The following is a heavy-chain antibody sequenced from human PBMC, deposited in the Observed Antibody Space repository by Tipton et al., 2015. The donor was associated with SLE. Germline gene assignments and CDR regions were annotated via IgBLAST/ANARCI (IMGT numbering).Heavy chain of an antibody. CDR2: IYYSGST. J-gene: IGHJ5*02. CDR1: GGSLSSYY. V-gene: IGHV4-59*01. D-gene: IGHD4-17*01. Sequence: TLSLTCTVSGGSLSSYYWSWIRQPPGKGLEWIGYIYYSGSTNYNPSLKSRVTISVDTSKNQFSLKLSSVTAADTAVYYCAGSYGDYVNWFDPWGQGTLVTVSS. CDR3: AGSYGDYVNWFDP.